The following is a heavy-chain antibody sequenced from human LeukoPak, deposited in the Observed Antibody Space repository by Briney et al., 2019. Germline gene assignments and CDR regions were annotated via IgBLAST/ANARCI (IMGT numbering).Heavy chain of an antibody. CDR2: ISSSGSTI. CDR3: AREYGDYVWGSYRSLELYFDY. Sequence: GGPLRLSCAASGFTFSDYYMSWIRQAPGKGLEWVSYISSSGSTIYYADSVMGRFTISRDNAKNSLYLQMNSLRAEDTAVYYCAREYGDYVWGSYRSLELYFDYWGQGTLVTVSS. J-gene: IGHJ4*02. D-gene: IGHD3-16*02. CDR1: GFTFSDYY. V-gene: IGHV3-11*01.